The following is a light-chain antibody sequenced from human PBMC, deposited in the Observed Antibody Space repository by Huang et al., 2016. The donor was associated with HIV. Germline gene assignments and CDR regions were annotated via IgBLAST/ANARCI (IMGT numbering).Light chain of an antibody. CDR2: AAS. V-gene: IGKV1-39*01. J-gene: IGKJ2*01. CDR3: QQTYNVPRT. CDR1: QTVDMY. Sequence: DIQMTLSPSSLSASIGDRVTMSCRASQTVDMYLNWYQQTPGRAPKLLIYAASNLQSDVPSSFSGTGSGTNFTLTISSLQPEDYFCQQTYNVPRTFGQGTALEIK.